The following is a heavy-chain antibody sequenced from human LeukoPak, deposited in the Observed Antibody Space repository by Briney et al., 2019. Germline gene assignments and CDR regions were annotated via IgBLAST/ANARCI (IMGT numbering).Heavy chain of an antibody. J-gene: IGHJ3*02. Sequence: PGGSLRLSCAASGFTFSSYEMNWVRQAPGKGLEWVSYISSSGSTIYYADSVKGRFTISRDNAKNSLYLQMNSLRAEDTAVYYCARDGIRDWRQQKAFDIWGQGTMVTVSS. CDR3: ARDGIRDWRQQKAFDI. CDR1: GFTFSSYE. D-gene: IGHD3/OR15-3a*01. CDR2: ISSSGSTI. V-gene: IGHV3-48*03.